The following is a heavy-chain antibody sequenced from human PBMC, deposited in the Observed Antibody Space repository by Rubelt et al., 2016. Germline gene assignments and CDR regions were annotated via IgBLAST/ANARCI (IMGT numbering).Heavy chain of an antibody. V-gene: IGHV1-2*02. CDR2: INPNSGDT. D-gene: IGHD5/OR15-5a*01. CDR3: YYSVSR. J-gene: IGHJ4*02. CDR1: GYTFTGYY. Sequence: QVQLVQSGAEVKKPGASVKVSCKASGYTFTGYYLHWVRQAPGQGPEWMGWINPNSGDTNSAQKFQGRGTMTRETSSSTADMELSSLRSDDTAVYWCYYSVSRWGQGTLVTVSS.